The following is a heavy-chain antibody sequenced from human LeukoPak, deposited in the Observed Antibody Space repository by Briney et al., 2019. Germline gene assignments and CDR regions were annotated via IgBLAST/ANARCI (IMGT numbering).Heavy chain of an antibody. CDR3: AKGSGGSVGDFDY. Sequence: PGGSLRLSCAASGFTFSSYAMSWVRQAPGKRLEWVSAISGSGGSTYYADSVKGRSTISRDNSKNTLYLQMNSLRAEDTAVYYCAKGSGGSVGDFDYWGQGTLVTVSS. D-gene: IGHD2-15*01. CDR2: ISGSGGST. V-gene: IGHV3-23*01. CDR1: GFTFSSYA. J-gene: IGHJ4*02.